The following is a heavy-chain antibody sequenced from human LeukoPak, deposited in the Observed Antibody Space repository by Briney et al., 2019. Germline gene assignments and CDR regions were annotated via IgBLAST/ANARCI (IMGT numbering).Heavy chain of an antibody. D-gene: IGHD3-9*01. CDR1: GFTFSDYY. Sequence: GGSLTLYCAASGFTFSDYYMSWIRQAPGKGLEWVSYIGSSSSYTNYADSVKGRFTISRDNAKNSLYLQMNSLRAEDTAVYYCARDRGRYDILTGYLWGQGTLVTVSS. CDR2: IGSSSSYT. CDR3: ARDRGRYDILTGYL. V-gene: IGHV3-11*06. J-gene: IGHJ4*02.